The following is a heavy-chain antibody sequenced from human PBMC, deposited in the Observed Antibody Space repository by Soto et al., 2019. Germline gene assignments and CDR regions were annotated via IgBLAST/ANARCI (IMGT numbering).Heavy chain of an antibody. D-gene: IGHD6-13*01. CDR1: GFTFSDYY. CDR3: ARDGGIGGWYFDL. Sequence: PGGSLRLSCAVSGFTFSDYYMSWIRQAPGKGLEWFSYISSSDTIYYADSVKGRFTISRDNAKNSLYLQMNSLRAEDTAVYYCARDGGIGGWYFDLWGRDTLVTVSS. V-gene: IGHV3-11*04. J-gene: IGHJ2*01. CDR2: ISSSDTI.